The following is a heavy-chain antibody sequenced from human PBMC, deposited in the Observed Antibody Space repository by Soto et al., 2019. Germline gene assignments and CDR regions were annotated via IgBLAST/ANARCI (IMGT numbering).Heavy chain of an antibody. J-gene: IGHJ4*02. V-gene: IGHV3-48*02. CDR3: ARQGRYGDHAD. D-gene: IGHD3-10*01. Sequence: EVQLAESGGGLVQPGGSLRVSCVVSGVTLSRYSMNWVRQAPGKGLEWVSHDGAGGTILYADSGKGRFTVSRDNAKNLLFLQMNGLRDEDTAVDYCARQGRYGDHADWGQGTLVTVSS. CDR1: GVTLSRYS. CDR2: DGAGGTI.